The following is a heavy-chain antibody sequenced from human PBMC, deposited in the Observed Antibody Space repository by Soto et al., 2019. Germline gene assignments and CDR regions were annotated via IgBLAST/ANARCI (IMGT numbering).Heavy chain of an antibody. CDR3: AGRYCTNGVCYTNYYYYIDV. J-gene: IGHJ6*03. V-gene: IGHV3-23*01. D-gene: IGHD2-8*01. CDR2: ITTSGGNT. CDR1: GFTFSTYA. Sequence: EVPLLESGGGLVQPGGSLRLSCAASGFTFSTYAMSWVRQSPGKELEWVSTITTSGGNTYYADSVQGRFTISRDNSKNTLYLQMNSLRAEDTVVYYCAGRYCTNGVCYTNYYYYIDVWGNGTTVTVS.